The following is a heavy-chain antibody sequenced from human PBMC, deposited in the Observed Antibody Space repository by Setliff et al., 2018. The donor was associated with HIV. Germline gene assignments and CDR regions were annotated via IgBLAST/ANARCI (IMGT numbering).Heavy chain of an antibody. CDR2: IHEGGST. V-gene: IGHV4-39*01. CDR3: GNQAVVPADMDYYYYIDV. J-gene: IGHJ6*03. CDR1: GGSISSSSYY. Sequence: PSETLSLTCTVSGGSISSSSYYWGWIRQPPGKGLEWIGSIHEGGSTHYNPSLKSRVTISVDTSKNQFSLKLSSVTAADTAVYYCGNQAVVPADMDYYYYIDVWGKGTTVTVSS. D-gene: IGHD2-2*01.